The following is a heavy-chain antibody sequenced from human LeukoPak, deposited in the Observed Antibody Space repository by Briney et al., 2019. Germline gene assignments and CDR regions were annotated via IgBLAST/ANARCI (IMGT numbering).Heavy chain of an antibody. V-gene: IGHV4-34*01. CDR3: ARGGLETYYYDSSGQDFDY. D-gene: IGHD3-22*01. CDR1: GGSFSGYC. J-gene: IGHJ4*02. CDR2: INHSGST. Sequence: SETLSLTCAVYGGSFSGYCWSWIRQPPGKGLEWIGEINHSGSTNYNPSLKSRVTISVDTSKNQFSLKLSSVTAADTAVYYCARGGLETYYYDSSGQDFDYWGQGTLVTVSS.